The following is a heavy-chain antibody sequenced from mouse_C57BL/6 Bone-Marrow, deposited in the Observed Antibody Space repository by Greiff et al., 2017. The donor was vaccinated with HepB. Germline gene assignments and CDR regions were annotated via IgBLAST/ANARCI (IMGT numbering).Heavy chain of an antibody. CDR1: GFSFNTYA. Sequence: EVQLVESGGGLVQPTGSLKLSCAASGFSFNTYAMNWVRQAPGKGLEWVARIRSKSNNYATYYADSVKDRFTISRDDSESLLYLQMNNLKTEYTDMYYCVRQYYGSSYDVWGTGTTVTVSS. CDR2: IRSKSNNYAT. CDR3: VRQYYGSSYDV. J-gene: IGHJ1*03. D-gene: IGHD1-1*01. V-gene: IGHV10-1*01.